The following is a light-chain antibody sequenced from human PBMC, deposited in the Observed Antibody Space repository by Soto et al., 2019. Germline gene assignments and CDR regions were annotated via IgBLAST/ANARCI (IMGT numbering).Light chain of an antibody. V-gene: IGKV4-1*01. J-gene: IGKJ2*01. CDR3: QQYYSTPPYT. Sequence: DIVMTQSPDSLAVSLGERATINCKSSQSVLYSSNNKNYLAWYRQKPGQPPKLIIYWASIRESGVPDRISVSGSGKDFTLTISSLQAEDVAVYYCQQYYSTPPYTFGQGTKLEIK. CDR2: WAS. CDR1: QSVLYSSNNKNY.